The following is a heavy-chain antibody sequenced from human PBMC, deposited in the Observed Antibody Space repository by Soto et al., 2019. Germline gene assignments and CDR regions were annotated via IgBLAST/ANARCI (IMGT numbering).Heavy chain of an antibody. V-gene: IGHV3-23*01. J-gene: IGHJ6*02. Sequence: GGSLRLSCAASGFTFSSYAMSWVRQAPGKGLEWVSAISGSGGSTYYADSVKGRFTISRDNSKNTLYLQMNSLRAEDTAVYYCAKDVYYDFWSGYYQGVNYYYGMDVWGQGTTVTVSS. CDR3: AKDVYYDFWSGYYQGVNYYYGMDV. D-gene: IGHD3-3*01. CDR1: GFTFSSYA. CDR2: ISGSGGST.